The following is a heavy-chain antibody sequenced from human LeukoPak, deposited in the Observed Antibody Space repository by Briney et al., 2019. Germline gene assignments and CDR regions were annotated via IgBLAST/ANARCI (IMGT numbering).Heavy chain of an antibody. Sequence: GGSLRLSCAASGFTFSSYEMNWVRQTPGKGLEWVSSIDASGGSTYYADSVKGRFTISRDSSKNTFFLQMNTLRAADTAVYYCAKGSGSGWYGWFAPWGQGTLVTVSS. CDR3: AKGSGSGWYGWFAP. CDR2: IDASGGST. D-gene: IGHD6-19*01. V-gene: IGHV3-23*01. J-gene: IGHJ5*02. CDR1: GFTFSSYE.